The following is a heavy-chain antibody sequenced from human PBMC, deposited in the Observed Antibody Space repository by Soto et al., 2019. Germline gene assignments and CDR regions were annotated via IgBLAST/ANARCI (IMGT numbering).Heavy chain of an antibody. CDR2: IYYSGST. Sequence: SETLSLTCTVSGGSISSYYWSWIRQPPGKGLEWIGYIYYSGSTNYNPSLKSRVTISVDTSKNQFSLKLSSVTAADTAVYYCARGLLGFGEFLDAFDIWGQGTMVTVSS. J-gene: IGHJ3*02. D-gene: IGHD3-10*01. V-gene: IGHV4-59*01. CDR3: ARGLLGFGEFLDAFDI. CDR1: GGSISSYY.